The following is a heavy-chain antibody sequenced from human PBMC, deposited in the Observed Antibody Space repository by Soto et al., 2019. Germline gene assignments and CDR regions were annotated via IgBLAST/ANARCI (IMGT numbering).Heavy chain of an antibody. CDR1: GYSFTDYH. V-gene: IGHV1-2*04. CDR3: ARGDSTDCSNGVCSFFYNHDMDV. D-gene: IGHD2-8*01. CDR2: INPKSGGT. J-gene: IGHJ6*02. Sequence: ASVKVSCKASGYSFTDYHIHCVLQSPVQWLEGLGRINPKSGGTSTAQKFQGWVTMTTDTSISTASMELTRLTSDDTAIYYCARGDSTDCSNGVCSFFYNHDMDVWGQGTTVTVSS.